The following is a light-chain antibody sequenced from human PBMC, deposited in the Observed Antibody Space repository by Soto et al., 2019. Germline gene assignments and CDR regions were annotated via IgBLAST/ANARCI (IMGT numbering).Light chain of an antibody. CDR1: QGIISY. CDR2: AAS. V-gene: IGKV1-8*01. CDR3: QQYYSYPWT. Sequence: AIRMTQSPSSVSASTGDRVTITCRASQGIISYLAWYQQKQGKAPKLLIYAASTLQSGVPSRFSGSGSGTDFTLTISCLQSEDFATYYCQQYYSYPWTFGQGTKVEIK. J-gene: IGKJ1*01.